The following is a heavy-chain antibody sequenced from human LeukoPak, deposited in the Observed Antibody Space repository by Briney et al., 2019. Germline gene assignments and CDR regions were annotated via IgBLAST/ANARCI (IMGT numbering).Heavy chain of an antibody. CDR2: IYSGGST. CDR3: AREAEYQYYYYYGMDV. D-gene: IGHD2-2*01. Sequence: GGSLRLSCAASGFTFSSYSMNWVRQAPGKGLEWVSVIYSGGSTYYADSVKGRFTISRDNSKNTLYLQMNSLRAEDTAVYYCAREAEYQYYYYYGMDVWGQGTTVTVSS. V-gene: IGHV3-53*01. CDR1: GFTFSSYS. J-gene: IGHJ6*02.